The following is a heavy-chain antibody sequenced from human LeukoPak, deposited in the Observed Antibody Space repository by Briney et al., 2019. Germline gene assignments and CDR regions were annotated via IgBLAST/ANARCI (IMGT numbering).Heavy chain of an antibody. V-gene: IGHV1-69*13. Sequence: SVKVSCKASGGTFSSYAISWVRQAPGQGLEWMGGIIPIFGTANYAQKFQGRVTITADESTSTAYMELSSLRSEDTAVYYCARGGIAAAGPLPYYFDYWGQGTLVTVSS. CDR3: ARGGIAAAGPLPYYFDY. CDR1: GGTFSSYA. CDR2: IIPIFGTA. D-gene: IGHD6-13*01. J-gene: IGHJ4*02.